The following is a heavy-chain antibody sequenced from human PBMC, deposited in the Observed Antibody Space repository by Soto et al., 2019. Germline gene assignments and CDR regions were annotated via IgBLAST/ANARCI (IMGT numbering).Heavy chain of an antibody. V-gene: IGHV1-69*06. J-gene: IGHJ4*02. CDR3: ARDRTYYGSGSYYYFDY. CDR2: IIPIFGTA. Sequence: QVQLVQSGAVVKKPGSSVKVSCKASGGPFRSYAISWVRQAPGQGLEWMGGIIPIFGTANYAQKFQGRVTITADKSTSTAYMELSSLRSEDTAVYYCARDRTYYGSGSYYYFDYWGQGTLVTVSS. CDR1: GGPFRSYA. D-gene: IGHD3-10*01.